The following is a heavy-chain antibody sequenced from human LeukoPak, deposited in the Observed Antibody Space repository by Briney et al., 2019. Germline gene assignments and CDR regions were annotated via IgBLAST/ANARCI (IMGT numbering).Heavy chain of an antibody. CDR2: IYHSGST. CDR1: GGSISSGGYS. CDR3: ARSLGYCSGGSCRDAFDI. Sequence: SQTLSLTCAVSGGSISSGGYSWSWIRQPPGKGLEWIGYIYHSGSTYYNPSLKSRVTISVDRSKNQFYLKLSSVTAADTAVYYCARSLGYCSGGSCRDAFDIWGQGTMVTVSS. D-gene: IGHD2-15*01. J-gene: IGHJ3*02. V-gene: IGHV4-30-2*01.